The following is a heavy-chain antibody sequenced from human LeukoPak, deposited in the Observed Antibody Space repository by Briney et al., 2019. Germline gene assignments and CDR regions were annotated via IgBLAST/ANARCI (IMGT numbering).Heavy chain of an antibody. V-gene: IGHV4-59*01. J-gene: IGHJ4*02. Sequence: SETLSLTCTVSGGSISSDYWNWIRQPPGKGLEWIGYIYYNGSTIYNPSLKSRVTISVDTSKNQFSLKLSSVTAADTAVYYCARHSSGWYHDFWGQGTLVTVSS. D-gene: IGHD6-19*01. CDR3: ARHSSGWYHDF. CDR1: GGSISSDY. CDR2: IYYNGST.